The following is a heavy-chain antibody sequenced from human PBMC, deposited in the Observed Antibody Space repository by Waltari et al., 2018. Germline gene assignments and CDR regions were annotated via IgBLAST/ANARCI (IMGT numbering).Heavy chain of an antibody. J-gene: IGHJ3*02. V-gene: IGHV4-59*01. CDR1: GGSISSYY. CDR2: IYYSGST. Sequence: QVQLQESGPGLVKPSETLSLTCPVSGGSISSYYWSWIRQPPGKGLEWIGYIYYSGSTNYNPSLKSRVTISVDTSKNQFSLKLSSVTAADTAVYYCARDRQVDSAFDIWGQGTMVTVSS. D-gene: IGHD3-9*01. CDR3: ARDRQVDSAFDI.